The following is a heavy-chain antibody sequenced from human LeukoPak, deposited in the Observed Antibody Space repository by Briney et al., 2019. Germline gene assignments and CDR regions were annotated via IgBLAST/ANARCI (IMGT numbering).Heavy chain of an antibody. J-gene: IGHJ4*02. D-gene: IGHD4-23*01. Sequence: PSETLSLTCIVSGGSISNSSYYWGWIRQPPGKGLEWIGSIYYSGSAYYNPSLKSQVTISVDTSKNQFSLKLTSVTAADTAVYYCARHWVVTPNYWGQGTLVTVSS. CDR3: ARHWVVTPNY. V-gene: IGHV4-39*01. CDR2: IYYSGSA. CDR1: GGSISNSSYY.